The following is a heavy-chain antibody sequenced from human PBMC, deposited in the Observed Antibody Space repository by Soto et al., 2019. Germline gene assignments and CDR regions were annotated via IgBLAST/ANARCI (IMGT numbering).Heavy chain of an antibody. CDR1: GFTFNKYS. V-gene: IGHV3-21*06. CDR3: TKDLYYYDSSLDDY. D-gene: IGHD3-22*01. CDR2: ITSKTGDQ. J-gene: IGHJ4*02. Sequence: EVRLVESGGGLVKPGGSLRLSCAASGFTFNKYSMNWVRQAPGKGLEWVSSITSKTGDQYYADSVKGRFIISRDNTKNSLSLQVTSLRDEDTAVYYCTKDLYYYDSSLDDYWGQGTLVSVSS.